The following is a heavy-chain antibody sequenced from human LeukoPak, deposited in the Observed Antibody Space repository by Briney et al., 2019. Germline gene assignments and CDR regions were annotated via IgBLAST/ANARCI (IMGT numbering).Heavy chain of an antibody. J-gene: IGHJ5*02. CDR2: ISVYNGNT. CDR3: GRDNSMGDSAWWFDP. D-gene: IGHD5-12*01. Sequence: ASVKVSCKASGYSFTSYGISWVRQAPGQGLEWMGWISVYNGNTNYAQKFQGRVTMTRDMATSTDYMEVNSLRSEDTAVYYCGRDNSMGDSAWWFDPWGQGTLVTVSS. CDR1: GYSFTSYG. V-gene: IGHV1-18*01.